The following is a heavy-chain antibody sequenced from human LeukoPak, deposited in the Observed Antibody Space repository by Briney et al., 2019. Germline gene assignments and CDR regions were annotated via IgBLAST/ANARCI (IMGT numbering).Heavy chain of an antibody. Sequence: PGGSLRLSCAASGFTVGTSWMRSVRQAPGKGLEWVANIKGDGSEKHYVDSVKGRFTISRDNAKNSLYLQMNSLRAEATALYYCARGMTWSAYWGQGTLVAVAS. CDR3: ARGMTWSAY. J-gene: IGHJ4*02. CDR2: IKGDGSEK. D-gene: IGHD2-21*02. CDR1: GFTVGTSW. V-gene: IGHV3-7*04.